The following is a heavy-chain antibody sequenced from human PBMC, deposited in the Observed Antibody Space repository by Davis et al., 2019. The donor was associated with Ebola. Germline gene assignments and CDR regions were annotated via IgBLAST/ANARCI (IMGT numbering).Heavy chain of an antibody. Sequence: GESLKISCAASGFTFSSYGMHWVRQAPGKGLEWVAVISYDGSNKYYADSVKGRFTISRDNSKNTLYLQMNSLRAEDTAVYYCARDPVLMVYAIRQGNYGMDVWGQGTTVTVSS. CDR3: ARDPVLMVYAIRQGNYGMDV. CDR1: GFTFSSYG. J-gene: IGHJ6*02. V-gene: IGHV3-30*03. CDR2: ISYDGSNK. D-gene: IGHD2-8*01.